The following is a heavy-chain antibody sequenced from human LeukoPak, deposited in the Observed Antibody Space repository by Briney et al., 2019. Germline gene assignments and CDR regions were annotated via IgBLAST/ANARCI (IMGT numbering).Heavy chain of an antibody. J-gene: IGHJ5*02. CDR1: GGTFSSYA. D-gene: IGHD1-26*01. CDR3: ARGATKSRTILNWFDP. V-gene: IGHV1-69*05. CDR2: IIPIFGTA. Sequence: ASVKVSCKASGGTFSSYAISWVRQAPGQGLEWMGGIIPIFGTANYAQKFQGRVTITTDESTSTAYMELSSLRSEDTAVYYCARGATKSRTILNWFDPWGQGTLVTVSS.